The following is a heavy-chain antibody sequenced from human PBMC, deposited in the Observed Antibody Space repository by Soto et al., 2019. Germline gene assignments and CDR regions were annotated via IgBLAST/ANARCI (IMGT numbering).Heavy chain of an antibody. Sequence: QVQLVQSGAEVQKPGSSVRVSCKASGGTFSSYAISWVRQAPGQGLEWMGGIIPILGTENYAQKFQGRVTITADESTSTAYMELSSLRSEDTAVYYCARDRIAGSKYYYGMDVWGQGTTVTVSS. V-gene: IGHV1-69*01. CDR2: IIPILGTE. D-gene: IGHD6-13*01. CDR3: ARDRIAGSKYYYGMDV. CDR1: GGTFSSYA. J-gene: IGHJ6*02.